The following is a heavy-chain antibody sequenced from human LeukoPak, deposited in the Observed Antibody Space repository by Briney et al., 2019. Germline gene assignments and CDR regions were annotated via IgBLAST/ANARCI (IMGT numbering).Heavy chain of an antibody. J-gene: IGHJ4*02. CDR2: ISGSGDST. CDR3: AKDSTKYYYDSSGYRDY. V-gene: IGHV3-23*01. Sequence: GGSLRLSCAASGLILSSYAMTWVRQAPGKGLEWVSGISGSGDSTYYADSVKGRFTISRDNSKNTLYLLMNSLRAEDTAVYYCAKDSTKYYYDSSGYRDYWGQGTLVTVSS. CDR1: GLILSSYA. D-gene: IGHD3-22*01.